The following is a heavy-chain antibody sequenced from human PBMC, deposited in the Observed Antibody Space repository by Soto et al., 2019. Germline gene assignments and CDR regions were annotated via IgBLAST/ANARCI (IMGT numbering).Heavy chain of an antibody. CDR2: IYSGGST. V-gene: IGHV3-66*01. CDR1: GFTVSSNY. Sequence: EVQLVESGGGLVQPGGSLRLSCAASGFTVSSNYMSWVRQAPGKGLEWVSVIYSGGSTYYADSVKGRFTISRDNSKNTLYLQMNSLRAEDTAVYYWARDSSGYTGWFDPWGQGTLVTVSS. D-gene: IGHD6-19*01. CDR3: ARDSSGYTGWFDP. J-gene: IGHJ5*02.